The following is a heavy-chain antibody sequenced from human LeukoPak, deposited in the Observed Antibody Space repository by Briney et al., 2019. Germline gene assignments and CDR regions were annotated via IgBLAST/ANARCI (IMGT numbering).Heavy chain of an antibody. CDR1: GFTFSSYA. D-gene: IGHD3-10*01. Sequence: GGSLRLSCAASGFTFSSYAMHWVHQAPGKGLEWVAVISYDGSNKYYADSVKGRFTISRDNSKNTLYLQMNSLRAEDTAVYYCARDPNYYGSGSFDYWGQGTLVTVSS. CDR2: ISYDGSNK. J-gene: IGHJ4*02. CDR3: ARDPNYYGSGSFDY. V-gene: IGHV3-30-3*01.